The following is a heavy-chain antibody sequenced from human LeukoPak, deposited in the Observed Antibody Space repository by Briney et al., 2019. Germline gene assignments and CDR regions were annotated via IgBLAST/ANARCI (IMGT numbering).Heavy chain of an antibody. D-gene: IGHD3-10*01. Sequence: GGSLRLSCAASGFTFISYWMHWVRQAPGKGLVWVSLINSYGRSTSYADSVKGRFTISRDNAKNTLYLQMNSLRAEDTAVYYCVPGDGPIRRGSFDYWGEGTLVTVSS. CDR1: GFTFISYW. CDR3: VPGDGPIRRGSFDY. V-gene: IGHV3-74*01. J-gene: IGHJ4*02. CDR2: INSYGRST.